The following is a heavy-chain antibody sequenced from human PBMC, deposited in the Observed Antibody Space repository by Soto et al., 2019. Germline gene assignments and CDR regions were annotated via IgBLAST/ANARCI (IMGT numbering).Heavy chain of an antibody. CDR1: GFTFSGCT. Sequence: LILSCAAYGFTFSGCTMHWVRQAPGKGLEWVAVISYDGSNKYYADSVKGRFTISRDNSKNTLYLQMNSLRAEDTAVYYCARDLWSGNRKFDYWGQGTLVTVSS. J-gene: IGHJ4*02. D-gene: IGHD3-10*01. CDR3: ARDLWSGNRKFDY. V-gene: IGHV3-30-3*01. CDR2: ISYDGSNK.